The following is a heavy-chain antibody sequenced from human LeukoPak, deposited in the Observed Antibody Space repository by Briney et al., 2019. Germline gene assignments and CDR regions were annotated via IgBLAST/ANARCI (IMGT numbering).Heavy chain of an antibody. D-gene: IGHD5-12*01. CDR1: GGSITSGDYY. J-gene: IGHJ5*02. V-gene: IGHV4-30-4*01. CDR2: IYYSGTT. Sequence: SETLSLTCTVSGGSITSGDYYWSWIRQPPGKGLEWIGHIYYSGTTYYNSSLKSRVTILVDTSKKQFSLKLSSVTAADTAVYYCARSYSRYGFGWFDPWGQGTLVTVSS. CDR3: ARSYSRYGFGWFDP.